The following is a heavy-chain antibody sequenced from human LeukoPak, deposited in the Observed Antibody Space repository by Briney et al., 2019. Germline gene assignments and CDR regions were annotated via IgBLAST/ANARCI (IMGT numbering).Heavy chain of an antibody. CDR3: AREASYYYYGMDV. D-gene: IGHD5-12*01. V-gene: IGHV4-61*01. Sequence: KPSATLFLTCTVSGVSFSSGRYYWSWIRQPPGKGLEWIGYIYYSGSTNYNPSLKSRVTISVDTSKNQFSLKLSSVTAADTAVYYCAREASYYYYGMDVWGQGTTVTVSS. CDR2: IYYSGST. CDR1: GVSFSSGRYY. J-gene: IGHJ6*02.